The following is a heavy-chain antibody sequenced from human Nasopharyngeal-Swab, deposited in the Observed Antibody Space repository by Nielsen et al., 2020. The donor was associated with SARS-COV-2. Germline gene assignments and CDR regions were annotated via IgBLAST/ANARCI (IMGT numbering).Heavy chain of an antibody. CDR1: GGSTSSYY. Sequence: SETLSPTCTVPGGSTSSYYWSWIRQPPGKGLEWIGYIYYSGSTNYNPSLKSRVTISVDTSKNQFSLKLSSVTAADTAVYYCASIPRIAAAGARYFDYWGQGTLVTVSS. D-gene: IGHD6-13*01. V-gene: IGHV4-59*01. CDR3: ASIPRIAAAGARYFDY. J-gene: IGHJ4*02. CDR2: IYYSGST.